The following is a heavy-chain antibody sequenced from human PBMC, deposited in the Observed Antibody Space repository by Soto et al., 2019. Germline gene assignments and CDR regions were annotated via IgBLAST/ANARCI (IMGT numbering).Heavy chain of an antibody. Sequence: GGSLRLSCAASGLSFSNSWMTWVRQAPGRGLEWVANIKQDGSEKNYVGSVKGRFTISRDNAKNSLYLQMNSLRAEDTAVYYCARVQTQVWFHYGLDVWGQGTTVTVSS. CDR3: ARVQTQVWFHYGLDV. D-gene: IGHD5-18*01. CDR1: GLSFSNSW. V-gene: IGHV3-7*04. J-gene: IGHJ6*02. CDR2: IKQDGSEK.